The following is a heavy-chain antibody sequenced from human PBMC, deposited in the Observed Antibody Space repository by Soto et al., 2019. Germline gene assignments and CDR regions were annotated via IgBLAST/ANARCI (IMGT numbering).Heavy chain of an antibody. V-gene: IGHV1-8*01. CDR3: ARGWLHYYYYGMDV. Sequence: QVQLVQSGAEVKKPGASVKVSCKASGYTFTSYDINWVRQATGQGLEWMGWMNPNSGNTGYAQKFQGRVTMTRNTXXSTAYMELSSLRSEDTAGYYCARGWLHYYYYGMDVWGQGTTVTVSS. D-gene: IGHD5-12*01. CDR2: MNPNSGNT. CDR1: GYTFTSYD. J-gene: IGHJ6*02.